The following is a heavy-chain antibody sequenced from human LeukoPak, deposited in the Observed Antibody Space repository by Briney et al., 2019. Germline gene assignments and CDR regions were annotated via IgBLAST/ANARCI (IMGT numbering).Heavy chain of an antibody. D-gene: IGHD3-10*02. J-gene: IGHJ4*02. CDR3: AKYLFGSY. V-gene: IGHV3-30*04. Sequence: PGGSLRLSCAASGFTFSSYAMHWVRQAPGKELEWVTVISYDGSNKYYADSVKGRFTISRDNSKNTLYLQMNSLRAEDTAVYYCAKYLFGSYWGQGTLVTVSS. CDR1: GFTFSSYA. CDR2: ISYDGSNK.